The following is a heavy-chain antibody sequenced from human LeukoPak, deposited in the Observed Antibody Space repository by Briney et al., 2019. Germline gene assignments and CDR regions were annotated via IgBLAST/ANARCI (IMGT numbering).Heavy chain of an antibody. CDR3: ARGVLHVFDY. V-gene: IGHV3-48*03. Sequence: GGSLRLSCAASGFTFSDYEINWVRQAPGKGLEWISCIRTSGSTTYYADSVKGRFTIPRDNAKNSLFLQMNTLTAEDTAVYYCARGVLHVFDYWGQGTPVTVSS. CDR1: GFTFSDYE. D-gene: IGHD2-15*01. J-gene: IGHJ4*02. CDR2: IRTSGSTT.